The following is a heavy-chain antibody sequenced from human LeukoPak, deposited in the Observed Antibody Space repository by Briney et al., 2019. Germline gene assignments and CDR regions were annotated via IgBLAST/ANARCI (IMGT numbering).Heavy chain of an antibody. CDR3: ARGSRQQLSHWFDP. J-gene: IGHJ5*02. Sequence: SETLSLTCTVSGGSISSYYWSWIRQPPVKVLEWIGYIYYSGSTNYNPSLKSRVTISVDTSKNQFSLKLSSVTAADTAVYYCARGSRQQLSHWFDPWGQGTLVTVSS. V-gene: IGHV4-59*01. CDR2: IYYSGST. CDR1: GGSISSYY. D-gene: IGHD6-13*01.